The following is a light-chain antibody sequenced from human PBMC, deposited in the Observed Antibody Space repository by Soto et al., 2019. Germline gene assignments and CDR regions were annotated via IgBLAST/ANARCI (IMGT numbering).Light chain of an antibody. Sequence: QSALTQPASVSGSPGQSITISCTGTSSDVGTYEYVSWYQHHPGKAPKLMIYDVSNRHSGVSDRFSGSKSGNTASLTISGLQAEDEADYYCSSYASNGDVLFGGGTKLTVL. CDR3: SSYASNGDVL. CDR2: DVS. J-gene: IGLJ2*01. CDR1: SSDVGTYEY. V-gene: IGLV2-14*03.